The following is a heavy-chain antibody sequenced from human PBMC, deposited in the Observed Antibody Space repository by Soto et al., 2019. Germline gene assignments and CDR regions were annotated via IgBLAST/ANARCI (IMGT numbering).Heavy chain of an antibody. V-gene: IGHV3-23*01. J-gene: IGHJ4*02. CDR3: ASALVRRYYFDY. Sequence: EVQLLESGGGLVQPGGSLRLSCAASGFTFSSYAMSWVRQAPGKGLEWVSAISGSGGSTYYADSVKGRFTISRDNSKNPLYLQMNSLSAEDKAVYYCASALVRRYYFDYWGQGTLVTVSS. CDR2: ISGSGGST. D-gene: IGHD3-10*01. CDR1: GFTFSSYA.